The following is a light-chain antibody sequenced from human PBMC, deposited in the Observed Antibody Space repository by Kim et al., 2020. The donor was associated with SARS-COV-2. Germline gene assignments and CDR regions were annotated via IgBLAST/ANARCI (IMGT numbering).Light chain of an antibody. J-gene: IGLJ3*02. Sequence: RVSISCTGGSSNIGAGYVMHWYQQLPETAPKVSIYNNNNRPSGVPGRFSGAKSGTSASPAITGLQAEDEADYYCQSYDSSLTARVFGGGTQLTVL. CDR1: SSNIGAGYV. CDR2: NNN. CDR3: QSYDSSLTARV. V-gene: IGLV1-40*01.